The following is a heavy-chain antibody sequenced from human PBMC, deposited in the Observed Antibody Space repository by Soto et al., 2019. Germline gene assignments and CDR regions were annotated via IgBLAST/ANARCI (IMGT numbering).Heavy chain of an antibody. D-gene: IGHD6-19*01. CDR3: ARLFGYSSGWPDY. V-gene: IGHV4-39*01. J-gene: IGHJ4*02. CDR2: IYYSGST. CDR1: GGSISSSCYY. Sequence: QLQLQESGPGLVKPSETLSLTCTVSGGSISSSCYYWGWIRQPPGKGLEWIGSIYYSGSTYYNPSLKSRVTISVDTSKNQFSLKLSSVTAADTAVYYCARLFGYSSGWPDYWGQGTLVTVSS.